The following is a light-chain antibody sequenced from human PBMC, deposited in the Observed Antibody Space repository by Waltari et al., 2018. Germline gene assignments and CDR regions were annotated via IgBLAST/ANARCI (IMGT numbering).Light chain of an antibody. J-gene: IGLJ2*01. CDR1: SSEVGGYNY. V-gene: IGLV2-14*03. CDR2: DVS. CDR3: SSYTSSSTLV. Sequence: QSALPQPASASGSPGQSITTPCTGTSSEVGGYNYASWYQHHPDKAPNLIIYDVSNRPSGVSNLFSGSKSGNTASLTISGLQAEDEADYYCSSYTSSSTLVFGGGTKLTVL.